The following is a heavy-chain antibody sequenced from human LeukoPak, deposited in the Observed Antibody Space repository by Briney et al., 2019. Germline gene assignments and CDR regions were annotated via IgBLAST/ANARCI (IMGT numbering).Heavy chain of an antibody. V-gene: IGHV1-69*04. CDR1: GYTFSSYA. Sequence: GASVKVSCKASGYTFSSYAISWVRQAPGQGLEWMGRIIPILGIANYAQKFQGRVTITADKSTSTAYMELSSLRSEDTAVYYCARDGRGDNGSGSFHFDYWGQGTLVTVSS. D-gene: IGHD3-10*01. CDR3: ARDGRGDNGSGSFHFDY. CDR2: IIPILGIA. J-gene: IGHJ4*02.